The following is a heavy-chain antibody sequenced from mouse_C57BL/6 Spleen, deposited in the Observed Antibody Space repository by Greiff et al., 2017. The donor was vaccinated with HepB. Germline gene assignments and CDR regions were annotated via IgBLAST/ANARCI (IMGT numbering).Heavy chain of an antibody. V-gene: IGHV1-80*01. CDR2: IYPGDGDT. CDR1: GYAFSSYW. D-gene: IGHD4-1*01. Sequence: QVTLKESGAELVKPGASVKISCKASGYAFSSYWMNWVKQRPGKGLEWIGQIYPGDGDTNYNGKFKGKATLTADKSSSTAYMQLSSLTSEDSAVYFCARGRTGDYAMDYWGQGTSVTVSS. J-gene: IGHJ4*01. CDR3: ARGRTGDYAMDY.